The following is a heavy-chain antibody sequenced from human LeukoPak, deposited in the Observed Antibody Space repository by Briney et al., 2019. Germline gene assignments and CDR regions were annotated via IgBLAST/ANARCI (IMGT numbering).Heavy chain of an antibody. CDR3: ARVRELGSIDY. Sequence: SQTLSLTCTVSGGSISSGSYYWSWIRQPAGKGLEWIGRIYTSGSTNYNPSLKSQVTISVDTSKNQFSLKLSSVTAADTAVYYCARVRELGSIDYWGQGTLVTVSS. V-gene: IGHV4-61*02. CDR1: GGSISSGSYY. CDR2: IYTSGST. D-gene: IGHD7-27*01. J-gene: IGHJ4*02.